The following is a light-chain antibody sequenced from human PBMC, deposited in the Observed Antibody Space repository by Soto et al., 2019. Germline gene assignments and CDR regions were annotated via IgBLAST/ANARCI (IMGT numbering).Light chain of an antibody. CDR2: DAS. Sequence: EIVLTQSPGTLSLSPGERATLSCRASQSVSSSYVAWYQQKPGQAPRLLIYDASTRATGIPDRFSGSGSGTDFTLTISRMEPEDFAVYYCQPFGSSPYTFGQGTKLEIK. J-gene: IGKJ2*01. CDR1: QSVSSSY. CDR3: QPFGSSPYT. V-gene: IGKV3-20*01.